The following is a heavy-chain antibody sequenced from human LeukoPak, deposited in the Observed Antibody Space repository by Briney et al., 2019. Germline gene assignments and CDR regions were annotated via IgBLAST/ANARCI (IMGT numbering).Heavy chain of an antibody. CDR3: AASYCSSTSCYRDAFDI. J-gene: IGHJ3*02. Sequence: GTSVKVSCKASGLTFTSSAAQWVRQARGQRLEWIGWIVLGSGNTNYAQTFQERVTITRDMYTSTAYMELSSLRSEDTAVYYCAASYCSSTSCYRDAFDIWGQGTMVTVSS. CDR1: GLTFTSSA. V-gene: IGHV1-58*01. D-gene: IGHD2-2*01. CDR2: IVLGSGNT.